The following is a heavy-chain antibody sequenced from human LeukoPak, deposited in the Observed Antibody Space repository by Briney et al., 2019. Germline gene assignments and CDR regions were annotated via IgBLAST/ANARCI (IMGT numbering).Heavy chain of an antibody. CDR2: ISSSSSYI. J-gene: IGHJ4*02. CDR3: ARGDYGDYTIDY. CDR1: GFTFSSYS. D-gene: IGHD4-17*01. V-gene: IGHV3-21*01. Sequence: PGGSLRLSCAASGFTFSSYSMNWVRQAPGKGLEWVSSISSSSSYIYYADSVKGRFTISRDSAKNSLYLQMNSLRAEDTAVYYCARGDYGDYTIDYWGQGTLVTVSS.